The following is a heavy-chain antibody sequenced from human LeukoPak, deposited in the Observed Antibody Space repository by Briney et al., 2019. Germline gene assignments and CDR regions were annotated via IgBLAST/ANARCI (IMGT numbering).Heavy chain of an antibody. CDR1: VYTFTGYY. Sequence: ASVKVSCKASVYTFTGYYMHWVRQAPGQALEWMGWINPNIGGTNYAQKFQGRVNMTRDSSISPAYMDLSRLRSDDTAVYYCARTIAAAGRDWFDPWGQGTWSPSPQ. CDR3: ARTIAAAGRDWFDP. J-gene: IGHJ5*02. D-gene: IGHD6-13*01. V-gene: IGHV1-2*02. CDR2: INPNIGGT.